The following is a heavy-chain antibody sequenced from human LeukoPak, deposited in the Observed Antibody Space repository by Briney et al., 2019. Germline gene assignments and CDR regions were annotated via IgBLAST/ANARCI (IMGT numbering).Heavy chain of an antibody. CDR1: GFTFSNYW. CDR3: AISRYSGTSLDY. D-gene: IGHD1-26*01. V-gene: IGHV3-74*01. Sequence: GGSLRLSCAASGFTFSNYWMHWVRQAPGKGLVWVSRINGDGGTTTYADSVKGRFTISRDNAKSTLHLQMSSLRIEDTAVYYCAISRYSGTSLDYWGQGSLVTVPS. CDR2: INGDGGTT. J-gene: IGHJ4*02.